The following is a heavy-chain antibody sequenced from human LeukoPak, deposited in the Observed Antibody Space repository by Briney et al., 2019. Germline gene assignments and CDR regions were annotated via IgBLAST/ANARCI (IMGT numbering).Heavy chain of an antibody. J-gene: IGHJ4*02. CDR1: GFTFSSYW. CDR2: INSDGSST. Sequence: PGGSLRLSCAASGFTFSSYWMHWVRHAPGKGLVWVSRINSDGSSTSYADSVKGRFTISRDNAKNSLYLQMNSLRAEDTAVYYCARDLETARPDYWGQGTLVTVSS. D-gene: IGHD6-6*01. V-gene: IGHV3-74*01. CDR3: ARDLETARPDY.